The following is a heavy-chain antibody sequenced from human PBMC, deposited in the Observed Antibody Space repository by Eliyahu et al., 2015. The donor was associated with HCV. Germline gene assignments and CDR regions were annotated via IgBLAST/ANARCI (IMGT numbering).Heavy chain of an antibody. Sequence: QVQLQQWGAGLLKPSETLSLTCAVYGDFFSGFYWSWIRQPPGKGLEWIGEINHSAGTKYNPSLKSRVTISGDTSKNQFSLRLGSVTAADTAVYYCAGIIVTTGFDYWGQGTLVTVSS. CDR3: AGIIVTTGFDY. D-gene: IGHD1-26*01. CDR1: GDFFSGFY. V-gene: IGHV4-34*01. CDR2: INHSAGT. J-gene: IGHJ4*02.